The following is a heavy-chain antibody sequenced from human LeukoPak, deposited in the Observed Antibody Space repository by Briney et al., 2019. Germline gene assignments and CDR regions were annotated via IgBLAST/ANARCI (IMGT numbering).Heavy chain of an antibody. CDR2: IYYSGST. CDR1: GGSVSSGSYY. V-gene: IGHV4-61*01. J-gene: IGHJ3*02. CDR3: ARDGIAAAGTDASDI. Sequence: SETLSLTCTVSGGSVSSGSYYWSWIRQPPGKGLEWIGYIYYSGSTNYNPSLKSRVTISVDTSKNQFSLKLSSVTAADTAVYYCARDGIAAAGTDASDIWGQGTMVTVSS. D-gene: IGHD6-13*01.